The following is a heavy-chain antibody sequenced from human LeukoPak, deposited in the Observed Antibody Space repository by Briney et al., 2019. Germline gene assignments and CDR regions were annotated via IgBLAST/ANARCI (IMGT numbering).Heavy chain of an antibody. J-gene: IGHJ6*04. CDR1: GYTFTGYY. V-gene: IGHV1-2*02. CDR2: INPNNGGT. CDR3: ASAGAPSRYYDFWSGYYDDYYGMDV. Sequence: ASVTVSCTASGYTFTGYYMHWVRQPHGQGLEWMGWINPNNGGTTYAQTFQGRVTMTRDTSISTAYMELSRLRSDDTAVYYCASAGAPSRYYDFWSGYYDDYYGMDVWGEGTTVTVSS. D-gene: IGHD3-3*01.